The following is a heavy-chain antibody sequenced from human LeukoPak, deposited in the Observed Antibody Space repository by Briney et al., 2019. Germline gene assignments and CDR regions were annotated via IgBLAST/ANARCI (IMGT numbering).Heavy chain of an antibody. CDR3: AKAVIVVVPAATNNWFDP. J-gene: IGHJ5*02. CDR1: GFTFSSYA. D-gene: IGHD2-2*01. CDR2: ISGSGGST. Sequence: GGSLRLSCAASGFTFSSYAMSWVRQAPGKGLEWVSGISGSGGSTYYADSVKGRFTISRDNSKNTLYLQMNSLRAEDTAVYYCAKAVIVVVPAATNNWFDPWGQGTLVTVSS. V-gene: IGHV3-23*01.